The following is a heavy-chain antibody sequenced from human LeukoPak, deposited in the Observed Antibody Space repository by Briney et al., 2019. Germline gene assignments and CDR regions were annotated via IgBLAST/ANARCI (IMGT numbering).Heavy chain of an antibody. V-gene: IGHV3-23*01. CDR1: AFIFSNYA. Sequence: GGSLRLSCAASAFIFSNYAMSWVRQTPGKGLEWVSSITTAGRTYYADSVKGRFTISRDNSKNTLYLQMNSLRAEDTAVYYCAKVHTYYYDSSGSYYFDYWGQGTLVTVSS. CDR2: ITTAGRT. CDR3: AKVHTYYYDSSGSYYFDY. J-gene: IGHJ4*02. D-gene: IGHD3-22*01.